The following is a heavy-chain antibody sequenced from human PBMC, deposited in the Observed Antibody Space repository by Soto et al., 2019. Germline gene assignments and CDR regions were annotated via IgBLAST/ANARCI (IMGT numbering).Heavy chain of an antibody. CDR3: ARRLDYDILTGTIDY. CDR2: ISRSGGSP. Sequence: EVQLVESGGGLVKPGGSLRLSCSASGFPFSNYAMSWVRQAPGKGLEWVSAISRSGGSPYYADSVRGRFTVSRDNSKHTLYLQMNSLRAEDTAVYYCARRLDYDILTGTIDYWGQGTLVTVSS. V-gene: IGHV3-23*04. D-gene: IGHD3-9*01. J-gene: IGHJ4*02. CDR1: GFPFSNYA.